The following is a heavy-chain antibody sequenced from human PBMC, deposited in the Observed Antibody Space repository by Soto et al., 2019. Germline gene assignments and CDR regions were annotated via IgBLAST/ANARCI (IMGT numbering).Heavy chain of an antibody. J-gene: IGHJ6*02. CDR1: GFTFSSYA. CDR3: ARCRLEDYYYYGMDV. V-gene: IGHV3-30-3*01. CDR2: ISYDGNNK. D-gene: IGHD1-1*01. Sequence: QVQLVESGGGVVQPGRSLRLSCAASGFTFSSYAMHWVRQAPGKGLEWVAVISYDGNNKYYADSVKGRFTISRDNSNNTLYLQMNSLRAEDTAVYYCARCRLEDYYYYGMDVWGQGTTVTVSS.